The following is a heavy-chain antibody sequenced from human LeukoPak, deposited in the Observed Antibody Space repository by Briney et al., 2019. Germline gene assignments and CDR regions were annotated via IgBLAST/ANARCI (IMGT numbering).Heavy chain of an antibody. D-gene: IGHD6-6*01. CDR1: GYTFTGYY. CDR3: ARDLDSIAAPDY. Sequence: ASVKDSCKASGYTFTGYYMHWVRQAPGQGLEWMGRINPNSGGTNYPQKFQGRVTMTRDTSISTAYMELSRLRSDDTAVYYCARDLDSIAAPDYWGRGTLVTVSS. V-gene: IGHV1-2*06. CDR2: INPNSGGT. J-gene: IGHJ4*02.